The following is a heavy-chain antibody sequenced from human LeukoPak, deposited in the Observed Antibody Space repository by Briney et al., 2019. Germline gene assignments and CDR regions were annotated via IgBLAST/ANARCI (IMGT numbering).Heavy chain of an antibody. V-gene: IGHV3-13*01. CDR1: GFTFSSYD. D-gene: IGHD3-22*01. J-gene: IGHJ6*03. Sequence: GGSLRLSCAASGFTFSSYDMHWVRQATGKGLEWVSAIGAAGDTYYPGSVKGRFTISRENAKNSLYLQMNSLRDGDTAVYYCARGDSSYYHVDVWGKGTTVTVSS. CDR3: ARGDSSYYHVDV. CDR2: IGAAGDT.